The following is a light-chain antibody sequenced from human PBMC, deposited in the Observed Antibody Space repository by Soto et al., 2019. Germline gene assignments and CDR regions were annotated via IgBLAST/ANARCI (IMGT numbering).Light chain of an antibody. V-gene: IGLV2-14*01. Sequence: QSALTQPASVSGSPGQSITISCTGTYSDVGIYNYVSWYQHHPGKAPKLLIFEVSNRPSGVSHRFSGSKSGTTASLTISGLQTEDEADYYCCSHTTSRTWVFGGGTKLTVL. CDR1: YSDVGIYNY. CDR2: EVS. CDR3: CSHTTSRTWV. J-gene: IGLJ3*02.